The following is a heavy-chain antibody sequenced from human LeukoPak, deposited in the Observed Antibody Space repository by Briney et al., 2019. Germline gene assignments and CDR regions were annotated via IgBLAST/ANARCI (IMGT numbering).Heavy chain of an antibody. V-gene: IGHV1-69*04. Sequence: SGKVSCKASGATFSSYAISWVRQAPGQGLELVGRIIPILGIANYAKKFQGRVTITEDKSTSTAYMELSSLRSEDTAVYYRPNGVRELRFLEGHWLDTWGEGTLVTVSS. CDR3: PNGVRELRFLEGHWLDT. D-gene: IGHD3-3*01. CDR2: IIPILGIA. J-gene: IGHJ5*02. CDR1: GATFSSYA.